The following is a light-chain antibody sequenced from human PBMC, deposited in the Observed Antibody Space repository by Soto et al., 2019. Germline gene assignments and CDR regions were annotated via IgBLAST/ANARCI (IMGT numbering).Light chain of an antibody. Sequence: EIVMTQSPATLSVSPGERATLSCRASQSVSSNLAGYQQKPGQAPRLLIYGASTSATGIPARFSGSGSGTDFALTISSLQSEDVAFYYCQQYGTFGQGTKVESK. CDR1: QSVSSN. J-gene: IGKJ1*01. V-gene: IGKV3-15*01. CDR3: QQYGT. CDR2: GAS.